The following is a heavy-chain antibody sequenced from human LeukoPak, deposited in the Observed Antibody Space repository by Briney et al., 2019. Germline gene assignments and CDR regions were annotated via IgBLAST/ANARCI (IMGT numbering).Heavy chain of an antibody. V-gene: IGHV4-39*01. CDR2: IYYSGST. J-gene: IGHJ5*02. CDR1: GGSISSSSYY. Sequence: SETLSLTCTVSGGSISSSSYYWGWIRQPPGKGLEWIGSIYYSGSTYYNPSLKSRVTISVDTSKNQFSLKLSSVTAADTAVYYCARHVRMEYYVSGSMRSWGQGTLVTVSS. D-gene: IGHD3-10*01. CDR3: ARHVRMEYYVSGSMRS.